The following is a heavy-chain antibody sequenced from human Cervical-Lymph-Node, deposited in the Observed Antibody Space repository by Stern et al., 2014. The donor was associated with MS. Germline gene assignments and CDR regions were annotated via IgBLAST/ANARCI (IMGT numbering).Heavy chain of an antibody. CDR2: IYYDGNT. D-gene: IGHD6-13*01. V-gene: IGHV4-39*01. CDR1: GGSISSTTSY. Sequence: QLQLQESGPGLVKPSETLSLTCTVSGGSISSTTSYWGWIRQPPGKGLEWITMIYYDGNTYYNPSLKGPVTIAVDTSKDQFSLKLPIVAAADTAVYYCARQAAASDWIDPWGQGTLVTVSS. J-gene: IGHJ5*02. CDR3: ARQAAASDWIDP.